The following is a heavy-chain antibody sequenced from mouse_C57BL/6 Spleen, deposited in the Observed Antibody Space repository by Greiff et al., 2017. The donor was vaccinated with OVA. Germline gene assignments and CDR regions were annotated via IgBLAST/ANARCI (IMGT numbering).Heavy chain of an antibody. CDR2: ISYDGSN. CDR1: GYSITSGYY. J-gene: IGHJ2*01. Sequence: EVQLQESGPGLVKPSQSLSLTCSVTGYSITSGYYWNWIRQFPGNKLEWMGYISYDGSNNYNPTLKNRISITRDTSKNQFFLKLKSVTTEDTATYYCARGNYGSSFDYWGQGTTLTVSS. D-gene: IGHD1-1*01. V-gene: IGHV3-6*01. CDR3: ARGNYGSSFDY.